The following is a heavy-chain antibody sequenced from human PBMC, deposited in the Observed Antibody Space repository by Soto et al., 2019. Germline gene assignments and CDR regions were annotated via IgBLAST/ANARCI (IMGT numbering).Heavy chain of an antibody. CDR3: ARDQSPILWGGIGYYSGMDV. D-gene: IGHD2-15*01. CDR2: INPNSGGT. V-gene: IGHV1-2*02. CDR1: GYTFTGYY. Sequence: ASVKVACKASGYTFTGYYMHWVRQAPGQGLEWMGWINPNSGGTNYAQKFQGRVTMTRDTSISTAYMELSRLRSDDTAVYYCARDQSPILWGGIGYYSGMDVWGQGTTVTVSS. J-gene: IGHJ6*02.